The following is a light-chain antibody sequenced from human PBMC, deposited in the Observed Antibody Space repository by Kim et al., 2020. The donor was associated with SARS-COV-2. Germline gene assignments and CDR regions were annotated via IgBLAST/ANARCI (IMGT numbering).Light chain of an antibody. V-gene: IGKV2-30*01. CDR2: KVS. Sequence: PASISCRSRQSLVYSDGNTYLNGFHQRPGQSPRRLIYKVSNRDSGVPDRFSGSGSGTDFTLQISRVEAEDVGVYYCMQGTHWPFTFGPGTKVDIK. J-gene: IGKJ3*01. CDR3: MQGTHWPFT. CDR1: QSLVYSDGNTY.